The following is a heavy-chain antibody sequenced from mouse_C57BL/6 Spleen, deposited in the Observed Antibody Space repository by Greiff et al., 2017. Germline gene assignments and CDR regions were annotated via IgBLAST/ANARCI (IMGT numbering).Heavy chain of an antibody. Sequence: VQLQQPGTELVKPGASVKLSCKASGYTFTSYWLHWVKQRPGQGLEWIGNINPSNGGTNYNEKFKSKATLTVDKSSSTAYMQLSSLTSEASAVYYCARDAEHDGDCEIAYWGQGTLVTVSA. CDR2: INPSNGGT. D-gene: IGHD2-3*01. CDR3: ARDAEHDGDCEIAY. V-gene: IGHV1-53*01. J-gene: IGHJ3*01. CDR1: GYTFTSYW.